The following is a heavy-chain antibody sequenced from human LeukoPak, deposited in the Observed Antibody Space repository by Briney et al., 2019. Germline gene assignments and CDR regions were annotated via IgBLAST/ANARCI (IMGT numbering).Heavy chain of an antibody. V-gene: IGHV1-46*01. D-gene: IGHD4-11*01. J-gene: IGHJ6*03. Sequence: GASVKVSCKASGYSFTDFHVHWVRQAPGQGLEWGGIINPTRGATTYAQKFQGRVTMTGDMSTSTVYMELSGLGSEDTAVYYCAREVSWTTVTTRHYFYYYMDVWGKGTTVTVSS. CDR2: INPTRGAT. CDR3: AREVSWTTVTTRHYFYYYMDV. CDR1: GYSFTDFH.